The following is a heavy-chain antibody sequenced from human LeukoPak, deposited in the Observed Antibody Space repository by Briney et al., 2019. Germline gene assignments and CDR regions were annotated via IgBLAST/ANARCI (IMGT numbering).Heavy chain of an antibody. V-gene: IGHV1-69*04. J-gene: IGHJ4*02. D-gene: IGHD2-2*01. CDR2: IIPILGIA. Sequence: ASVKVSCXASGGAFSSYTISWVRQAPGQGLEWMGRIIPILGIANYAQKFQGRVTITADKSTSTAYMELSSLRSEDTAVYYCAREGDIVVVPAAIPLDYWGQGTLVTVSS. CDR1: GGAFSSYT. CDR3: AREGDIVVVPAAIPLDY.